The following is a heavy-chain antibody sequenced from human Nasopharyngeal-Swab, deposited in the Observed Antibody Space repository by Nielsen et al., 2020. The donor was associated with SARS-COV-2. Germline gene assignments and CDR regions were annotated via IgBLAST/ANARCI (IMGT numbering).Heavy chain of an antibody. CDR1: GDTFTNSA. Sequence: SSVTVSCKTSGDTFTNSAISWVRQAPGHGLEWMGGIVPALGLPNYAQKFRGRVTISADRSTTTSYLELSSLRSEDTAIYYCAREGEYGAYDAPDYWGQGTLVTVSS. CDR2: IVPALGLP. D-gene: IGHD5-12*01. J-gene: IGHJ4*02. V-gene: IGHV1-69*10. CDR3: AREGEYGAYDAPDY.